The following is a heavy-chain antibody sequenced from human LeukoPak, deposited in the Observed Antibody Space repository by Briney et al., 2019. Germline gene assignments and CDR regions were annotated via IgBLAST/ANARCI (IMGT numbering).Heavy chain of an antibody. Sequence: GASVKVSCKASGYSFTGYYVHWVRQAPGQGLEWMGWINPKRVDTSNAQKFQDRVTMTMDTSISTAYMELSRLKSDDTAVYYCARDKDPTVFDYWGQGTLVPVSS. CDR3: ARDKDPTVFDY. CDR1: GYSFTGYY. J-gene: IGHJ4*02. CDR2: INPKRVDT. V-gene: IGHV1-2*02.